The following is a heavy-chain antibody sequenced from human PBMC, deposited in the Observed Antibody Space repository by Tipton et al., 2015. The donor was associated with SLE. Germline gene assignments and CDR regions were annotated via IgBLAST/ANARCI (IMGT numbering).Heavy chain of an antibody. J-gene: IGHJ4*02. CDR1: GGSISSSSSYY. Sequence: TLSLTCAVYGGSISSSSSYYWAWIRQPPGKGVEWIGEVYHRGSTNYNPSLKSRATISVDTSKNQFSLKLTSVTAADTAVYYCARDPIAVGATVDWGQGTLVTVSS. V-gene: IGHV4-39*07. D-gene: IGHD1-26*01. CDR2: VYHRGST. CDR3: ARDPIAVGATVD.